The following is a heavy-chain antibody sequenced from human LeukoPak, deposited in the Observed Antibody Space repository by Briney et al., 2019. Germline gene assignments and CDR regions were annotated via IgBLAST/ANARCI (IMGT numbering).Heavy chain of an antibody. CDR2: IYPGDSNT. CDR1: GYSFTNYW. D-gene: IGHD6-19*01. J-gene: IGHJ4*02. V-gene: IGHV5-51*01. Sequence: GESLKISCKGSGYSFTNYWIAWVRQMPGKGLEWMGIIYPGDSNTKYSPSFQGQVTISADKSISTAYLQWSSLKASDTAMYYCARHRTSGWTDFDYWGQGALVTVSS. CDR3: ARHRTSGWTDFDY.